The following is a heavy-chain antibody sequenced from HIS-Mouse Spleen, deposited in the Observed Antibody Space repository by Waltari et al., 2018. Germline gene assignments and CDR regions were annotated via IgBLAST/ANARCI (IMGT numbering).Heavy chain of an antibody. CDR1: GFTFSSYA. D-gene: IGHD6-19*01. CDR3: ARVNGIAVAGTDAFDI. Sequence: QVQLVESGGGVVQPGRSLRLPCAASGFTFSSYAMHWVRQAPGKGLEWVAVISYDGSNKYSADSVKGRFTISRDNSKNTLYLQMNSLRAEDTAVYYCARVNGIAVAGTDAFDIWGQGTMVTVSS. J-gene: IGHJ3*02. V-gene: IGHV3-30-3*01. CDR2: ISYDGSNK.